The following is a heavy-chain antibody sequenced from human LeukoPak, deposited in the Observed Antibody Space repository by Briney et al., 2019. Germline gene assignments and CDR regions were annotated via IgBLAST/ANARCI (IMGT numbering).Heavy chain of an antibody. CDR2: IRYDGSDK. V-gene: IGHV3-30*02. CDR1: GFIFSNYA. J-gene: IGHJ5*02. CDR3: SKEGAGIGVKCFDP. Sequence: GGSLRLSCAVSGFIFSNYAMHWVRQAPGKGLEWVAFIRYDGSDKYYADSVKGRFTISRDNSKNTMYLQMNSLRAEDTAVYYCSKEGAGIGVKCFDPWGQGTLVTVSS. D-gene: IGHD3-10*01.